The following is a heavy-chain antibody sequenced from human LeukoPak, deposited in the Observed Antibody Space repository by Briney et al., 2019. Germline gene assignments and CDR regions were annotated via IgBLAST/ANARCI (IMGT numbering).Heavy chain of an antibody. CDR2: INPNSGGT. J-gene: IGHJ4*02. CDR1: GYTFTGYY. Sequence: ASVKVSCKASGYTFTGYYMHWVRQAPGQGLEWMGWINPNSGGTNYAQKFQGRVTMTRATSISTAYMELSRLRSDDTAVYYCARGYCNSTSCYHFDYWGQGTLVTVSS. CDR3: ARGYCNSTSCYHFDY. V-gene: IGHV1-2*02. D-gene: IGHD2-2*01.